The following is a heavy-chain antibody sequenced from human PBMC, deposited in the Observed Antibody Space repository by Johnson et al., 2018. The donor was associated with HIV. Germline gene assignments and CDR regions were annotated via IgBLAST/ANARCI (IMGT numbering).Heavy chain of an antibody. J-gene: IGHJ3*02. Sequence: VQLVESGGDLVQPGGSLRLSCAASRFTFSSYWMHWVRQVPGKGLVWVSGINSDGSDTRYADSVKGRFTISRDNAKTTLYLQMNSLRAEDTAVYYCAKDGAFDIWGQGTLVTVSS. V-gene: IGHV3-74*01. CDR3: AKDGAFDI. CDR2: INSDGSDT. CDR1: RFTFSSYW.